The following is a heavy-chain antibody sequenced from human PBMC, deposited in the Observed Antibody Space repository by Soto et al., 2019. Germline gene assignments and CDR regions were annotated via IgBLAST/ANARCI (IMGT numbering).Heavy chain of an antibody. CDR2: IDPSDSYT. V-gene: IGHV5-10-1*01. D-gene: IGHD4-4*01. CDR3: ARHITVTTDMDV. J-gene: IGHJ6*01. CDR1: GYSFTSYW. Sequence: PGESLKISCKGSGYSFTSYWISWVRQMPGKGLEWMGRIDPSDSYTNYSPSFQGHVTISADKSISTAYLQWSSLKASDTAMYYCARHITVTTDMDVWGQGTTVTVSS.